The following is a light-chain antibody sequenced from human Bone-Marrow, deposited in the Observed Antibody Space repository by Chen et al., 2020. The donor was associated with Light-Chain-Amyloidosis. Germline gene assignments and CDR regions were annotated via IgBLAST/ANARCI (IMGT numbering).Light chain of an antibody. CDR1: NIGSTS. CDR2: DDR. Sequence: SYVLTQPSSVSVAPGQTATIAFGGNNIGSTSVHWYQQTPGQAPLLVVYDDRARPSGIPERLSGSNSGNTATLTISRVEAGDEADYYCQVWDRSSDRPVFGGGTKLAVL. J-gene: IGLJ3*02. V-gene: IGLV3-21*02. CDR3: QVWDRSSDRPV.